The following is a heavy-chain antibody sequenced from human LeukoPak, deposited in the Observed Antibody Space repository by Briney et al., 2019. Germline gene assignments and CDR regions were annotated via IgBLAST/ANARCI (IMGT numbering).Heavy chain of an antibody. CDR1: GYTFTSYD. J-gene: IGHJ6*03. CDR3: ARAPDCGGDCYSGYYYYYYMDV. V-gene: IGHV1-8*01. Sequence: ASVKVSCKASGYTFTSYDINWVRQATGQGFEWMGWMNPNSGNTGYAQKFQGRVTMTRNTSISTAYMELSSLRSEDTAVYYCARAPDCGGDCYSGYYYYYYMDVWGKGTTVTVSS. D-gene: IGHD2-21*01. CDR2: MNPNSGNT.